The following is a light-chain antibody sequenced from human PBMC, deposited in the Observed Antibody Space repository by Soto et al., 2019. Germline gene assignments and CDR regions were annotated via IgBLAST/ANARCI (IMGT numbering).Light chain of an antibody. V-gene: IGKV4-1*01. J-gene: IGKJ1*01. CDR3: QQYYSTFVT. Sequence: SCWSSQSLLYRSNNKNYLAWYQQKPRQPPNLLIYWASTRESGVPDRFSGSGSGTDFTLTISSLQAEDVAVYYCQQYYSTFVTFGQGTKVEIK. CDR2: WAS. CDR1: QSLLYRSNNKNY.